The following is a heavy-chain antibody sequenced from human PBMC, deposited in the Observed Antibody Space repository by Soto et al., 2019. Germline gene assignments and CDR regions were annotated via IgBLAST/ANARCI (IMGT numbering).Heavy chain of an antibody. Sequence: EVQLLESGGNLVQPGGSLRLSCTASGFTFSSYALTWVRQAPGKGLEWISGVSGSGGTTYYADSVKGRFTISRDNSMDTLYLQMNSLSAEDTAVYYCVKHHGGVLSHFHQWGQGILVTVSS. D-gene: IGHD3-10*01. J-gene: IGHJ4*02. CDR2: VSGSGGTT. CDR3: VKHHGGVLSHFHQ. CDR1: GFTFSSYA. V-gene: IGHV3-23*01.